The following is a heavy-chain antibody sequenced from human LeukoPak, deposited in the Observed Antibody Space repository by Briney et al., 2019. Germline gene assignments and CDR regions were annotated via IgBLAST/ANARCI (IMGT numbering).Heavy chain of an antibody. D-gene: IGHD3-22*01. CDR2: ISWNSGSI. CDR1: GFTFDDYA. CDR3: AKVSYDSSGFDAFDI. J-gene: IGHJ3*02. Sequence: PGRSLRLSCAASGFTFDDYAMHWVRQAPGKGLEWVSGISWNSGSIGYADSVKGRFSISRDNAKNSLYLQMNSLRAEDTALYYCAKVSYDSSGFDAFDIWGQGTMVTVSS. V-gene: IGHV3-9*01.